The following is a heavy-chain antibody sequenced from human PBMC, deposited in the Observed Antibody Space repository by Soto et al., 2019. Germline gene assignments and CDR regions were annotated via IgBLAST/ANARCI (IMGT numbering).Heavy chain of an antibody. D-gene: IGHD6-6*01. V-gene: IGHV3-9*01. Sequence: EVQLVESGGGLVQPGRSLRLSCAASGFTFDDYAMHWVRQAPGKGLEWVSGISWNSGSIGYADSVKGRFTISRDNAKNSLYLQMNSLRAEDTALYYCAKGSGYSSSLPSFDYWGQGTLVTVSS. J-gene: IGHJ4*02. CDR2: ISWNSGSI. CDR1: GFTFDDYA. CDR3: AKGSGYSSSLPSFDY.